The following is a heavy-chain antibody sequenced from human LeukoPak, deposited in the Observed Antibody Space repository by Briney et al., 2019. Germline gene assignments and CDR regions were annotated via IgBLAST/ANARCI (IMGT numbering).Heavy chain of an antibody. CDR3: ARAAPTRTLIGSGADY. D-gene: IGHD3-22*01. V-gene: IGHV3-20*04. J-gene: IGHJ4*02. CDR2: IHWNSGST. CDR1: GFTFDDYG. Sequence: PGGSLRLSCVAPGFTFDDYGISWVRQAPGKGLGWVSRIHWNSGSTRYADSVKGRFTISRDNARNSLYLQMNSLRVEDTAVYYCARAAPTRTLIGSGADYWGEGTLVSVSS.